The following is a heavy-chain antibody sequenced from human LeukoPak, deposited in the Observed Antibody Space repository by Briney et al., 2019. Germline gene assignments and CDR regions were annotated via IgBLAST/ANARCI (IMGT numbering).Heavy chain of an antibody. V-gene: IGHV4-61*02. CDR1: GGSISSGSYY. J-gene: IGHJ4*02. Sequence: SETLSLTCTVSGGSISSGSYYWSWIRQPAGKGLEWIGRIYTSGSTNYNPSLKSRVTISVDTSKNQFSLKLSSVTAADTAVYYCAGMSAGYSSGWYLGYYFDYWGQGTLVTASS. D-gene: IGHD6-19*01. CDR2: IYTSGST. CDR3: AGMSAGYSSGWYLGYYFDY.